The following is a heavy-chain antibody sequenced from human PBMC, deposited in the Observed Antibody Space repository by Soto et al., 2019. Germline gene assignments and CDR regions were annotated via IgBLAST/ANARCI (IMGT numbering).Heavy chain of an antibody. V-gene: IGHV4-59*08. Sequence: SETLSLTCTVSGGSISSYYWSWIRQPPGKGLEWIGYIYYSGSTNYNPSLKSRVTISLDTSKNQFSLKLSSVTAADTAVYYFARHDGYDFWSINNHRNWFDPWGQGTLVTVSS. CDR3: ARHDGYDFWSINNHRNWFDP. CDR1: GGSISSYY. D-gene: IGHD3-3*01. J-gene: IGHJ5*02. CDR2: IYYSGST.